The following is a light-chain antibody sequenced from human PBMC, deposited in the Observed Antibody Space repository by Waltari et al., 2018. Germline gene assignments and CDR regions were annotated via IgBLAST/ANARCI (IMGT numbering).Light chain of an antibody. CDR2: AAI. CDR1: QNIDNF. V-gene: IGKV1-39*01. Sequence: DIQVTKSPSFLSASVGDRVTFTCRASQNIDNFFNWYQQKPGSAPRLLVYAAINLENGVPSRFSASGSGTEFTLTISSLQPEDFATYYCQQSFKIPLSFGGGTKVEIK. CDR3: QQSFKIPLS. J-gene: IGKJ4*01.